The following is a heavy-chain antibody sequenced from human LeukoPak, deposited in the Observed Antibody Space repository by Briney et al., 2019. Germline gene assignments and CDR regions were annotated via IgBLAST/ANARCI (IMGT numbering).Heavy chain of an antibody. CDR1: GFTFSSYG. V-gene: IGHV3-23*01. Sequence: GGSLRLSCAASGFTFSSYGMSWVRQAPGKGLEWVSAITGTGHITYYADSVKGRFTISRDNSKNTLYLQMNSLRAEDTALYYCARDRLGAMLFFDSWGQGTLVTVSS. D-gene: IGHD3-16*01. CDR3: ARDRLGAMLFFDS. CDR2: ITGTGHIT. J-gene: IGHJ4*02.